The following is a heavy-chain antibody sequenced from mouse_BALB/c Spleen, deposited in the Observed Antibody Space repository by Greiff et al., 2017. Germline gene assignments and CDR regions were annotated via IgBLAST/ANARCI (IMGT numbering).Heavy chain of an antibody. J-gene: IGHJ4*01. D-gene: IGHD2-2*01. CDR3: ARDIYYGYDGDAMDY. Sequence: EVKVEESGPSLVKPSQTLSLTCSVTGDSITSGYWNWIRKFPGNKLEYMGYISYSGSTYYNPSLKSRISITRDTSKNQYYLQLNSVTTEDTATYYCARDIYYGYDGDAMDYWGQGTSVTVSS. V-gene: IGHV3-8*02. CDR1: GDSITSGY. CDR2: ISYSGST.